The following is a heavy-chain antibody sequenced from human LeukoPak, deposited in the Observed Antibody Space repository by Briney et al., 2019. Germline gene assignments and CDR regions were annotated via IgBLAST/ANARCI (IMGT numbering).Heavy chain of an antibody. CDR3: ARDLSGSYYLPKEVNYYFDY. CDR2: INPSGGST. CDR1: GYTFTSYY. V-gene: IGHV1-46*01. D-gene: IGHD1-26*01. Sequence: ASVKVSCKASGYTFTSYYMHWVRQAPGQGLEWMGIINPSGGSTSYAQKFQGRVTMTRDMSTSTDYMELSSLRSEDTAVYYCARDLSGSYYLPKEVNYYFDYWGQGTLVTVSS. J-gene: IGHJ4*02.